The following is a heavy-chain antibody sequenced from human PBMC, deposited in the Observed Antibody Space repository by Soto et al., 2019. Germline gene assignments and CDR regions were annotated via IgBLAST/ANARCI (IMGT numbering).Heavy chain of an antibody. CDR2: TFSGGST. CDR1: GLTVSNNS. Sequence: EVQLVESGGGLVQPGGSLRVSCAASGLTVSNNSMNWVRQAPGKGLEWVSITFSGGSTYYADSVMGRFTISRDNSKNTLHLQMNSLTAEDTAVYYCARAGVYSSANMDVWGKGATVTVSS. CDR3: ARAGVYSSANMDV. J-gene: IGHJ6*03. V-gene: IGHV3-66*01. D-gene: IGHD6-25*01.